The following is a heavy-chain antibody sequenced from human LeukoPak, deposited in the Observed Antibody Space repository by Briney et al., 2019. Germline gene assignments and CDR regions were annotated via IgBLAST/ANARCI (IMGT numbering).Heavy chain of an antibody. CDR1: GYTFTSYD. Sequence: GASVKVSCKASGYTFTSYDINWVRQATGQGLEWMGWMNPNSGNTGYAQKFQGRVTMTRNTSISTAYMELSSLRSEDMVVYYCARAPRRAGSSWYGRLYYFDYWGQGALVTVSS. V-gene: IGHV1-8*01. J-gene: IGHJ4*02. D-gene: IGHD6-13*01. CDR2: MNPNSGNT. CDR3: ARAPRRAGSSWYGRLYYFDY.